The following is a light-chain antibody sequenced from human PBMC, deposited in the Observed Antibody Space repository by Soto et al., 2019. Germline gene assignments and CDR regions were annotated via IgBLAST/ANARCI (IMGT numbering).Light chain of an antibody. Sequence: SYELTQPPSMSVSPGQTATIACSGDKLGDKYVCWYQQKSGESPILVIYQDTKRPSGIPERFSGSNSGSTATLTISGTQSIDEADYDCQAWDGGTVVFGGGTKLTVL. CDR1: KLGDKY. CDR2: QDT. J-gene: IGLJ2*01. V-gene: IGLV3-1*01. CDR3: QAWDGGTVV.